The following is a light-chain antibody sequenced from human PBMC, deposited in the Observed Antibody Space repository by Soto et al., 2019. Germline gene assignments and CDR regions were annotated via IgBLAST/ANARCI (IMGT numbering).Light chain of an antibody. Sequence: IGLTQSPATLSLSPGERATLSCRASQSVSSNLAWYQQKPGQAPRPLIYDASYRATGIPARFSGSGSGTDFTLTINSIEPEDLGVYYCQDRCELAPGATFGGGAKV. V-gene: IGKV3-11*01. J-gene: IGKJ4*01. CDR3: QDRCELAPGAT. CDR1: QSVSSN. CDR2: DAS.